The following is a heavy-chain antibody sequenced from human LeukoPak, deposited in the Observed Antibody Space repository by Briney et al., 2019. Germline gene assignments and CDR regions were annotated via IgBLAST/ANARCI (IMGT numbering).Heavy chain of an antibody. D-gene: IGHD4-17*01. CDR1: GFTFSNAW. J-gene: IGHJ3*02. V-gene: IGHV3-15*01. Sequence: GGSLRLSCAASGFTFSNAWMTWVRQAPGKGLGWVGRIKSKTDGGTIDYAAPVRGRFTISRDDSKNTLYLQMNSLKTEDTAVYYCSTEYGHAFDIWGQGTMVTVSS. CDR3: STEYGHAFDI. CDR2: IKSKTDGGTI.